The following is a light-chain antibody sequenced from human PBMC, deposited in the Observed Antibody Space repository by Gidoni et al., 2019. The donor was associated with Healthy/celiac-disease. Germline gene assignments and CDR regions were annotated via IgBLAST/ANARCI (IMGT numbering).Light chain of an antibody. CDR2: GAS. J-gene: IGKJ1*01. CDR3: QQYNNWPPT. CDR1: QSVSSN. Sequence: DIVMSQSPATLAVSPGERAPLSCRASQSVSSNVAWYQQKPGQAPRLLIYGASTRATGIPARFSGSGSGTEFTLTISSLQSEDFAVYYCQQYNNWPPTFXQXTKVEIK. V-gene: IGKV3-15*01.